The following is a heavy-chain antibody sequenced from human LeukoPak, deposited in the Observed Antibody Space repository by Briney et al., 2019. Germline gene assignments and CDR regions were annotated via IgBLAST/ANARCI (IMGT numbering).Heavy chain of an antibody. Sequence: SETLSLTCTVSGGSISSSSYYWSWIRQPAGKGLEWIGRIYTSGSTNYNPSLKSRVTISVDTSKNQFSLKLSSVTAADTAVYYCARDERYYYDSSGYHSDWGQGTLATVSS. CDR1: GGSISSSSYY. D-gene: IGHD3-22*01. CDR2: IYTSGST. CDR3: ARDERYYYDSSGYHSD. J-gene: IGHJ4*02. V-gene: IGHV4-61*02.